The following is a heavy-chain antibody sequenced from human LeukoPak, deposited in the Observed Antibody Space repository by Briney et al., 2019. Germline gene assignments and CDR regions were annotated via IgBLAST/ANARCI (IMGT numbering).Heavy chain of an antibody. V-gene: IGHV4-39*01. CDR1: GGSISSSSYY. D-gene: IGHD3-3*01. Sequence: SETLSLTCTVSGGSISSSSYYWGWIRQPPGKGLEWIGSIYYSGSTYYNPSLKSRVTISVDTSKNQFSLKLSSVTAADTAVYYCARRSGYDFWSGYYVFDYWGQGTLVTVSS. CDR3: ARRSGYDFWSGYYVFDY. CDR2: IYYSGST. J-gene: IGHJ4*02.